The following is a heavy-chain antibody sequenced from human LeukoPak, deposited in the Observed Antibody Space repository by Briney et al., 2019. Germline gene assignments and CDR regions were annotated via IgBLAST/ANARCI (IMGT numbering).Heavy chain of an antibody. D-gene: IGHD6-13*01. CDR1: GFTFSDYY. CDR3: AKEAGSSWYGFGY. Sequence: PGGSLRLSCAASGFTFSDYYMSWIRQAPGKGLEWVSYISSSGSTIYYADSVKGRFTISRDNSKNTLYLQMNSLRAEDTAVYYCAKEAGSSWYGFGYWGQGTLVTVSS. J-gene: IGHJ4*02. V-gene: IGHV3-11*01. CDR2: ISSSGSTI.